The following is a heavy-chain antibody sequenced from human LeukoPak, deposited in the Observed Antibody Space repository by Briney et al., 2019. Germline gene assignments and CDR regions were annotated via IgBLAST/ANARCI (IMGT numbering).Heavy chain of an antibody. CDR3: AIDPNWGTHS. Sequence: GGSLRLSCAASGFTFSTYTMYWVRHPPGKRLEWVSIIGSSGGGIHYADSVKGRFTTSRDNSKYALYLQMNSLRVEDTAVYYCAIDPNWGTHSWGQGVLVTVSS. V-gene: IGHV3-23*01. CDR1: GFTFSTYT. J-gene: IGHJ4*02. CDR2: IGSSGGGI. D-gene: IGHD7-27*01.